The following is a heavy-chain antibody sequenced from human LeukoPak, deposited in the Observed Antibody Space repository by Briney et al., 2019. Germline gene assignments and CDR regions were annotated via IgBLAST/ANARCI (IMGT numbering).Heavy chain of an antibody. J-gene: IGHJ4*02. CDR3: TRGLPTDKIDY. CDR1: GGSVSSSSYY. Sequence: SETLSLTCTVSGGSVSSSSYYWGWIRQPPGKGLEWIASMYHSGNTYCNPSLKSRVTVSVDTSKNQFSLKLNSVTAADTAVYYCTRGLPTDKIDYWGQGTLVTVSS. V-gene: IGHV4-39*01. D-gene: IGHD4-17*01. CDR2: MYHSGNT.